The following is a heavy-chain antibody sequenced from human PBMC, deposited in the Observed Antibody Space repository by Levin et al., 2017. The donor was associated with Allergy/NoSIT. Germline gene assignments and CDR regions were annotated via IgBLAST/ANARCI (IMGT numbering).Heavy chain of an antibody. Sequence: SVKVSCKASGGTFSSYAISWVRQAPGQGLEWMGGIIPIFGTANYAQKFQGRVTITADESTSTAYMELSSLRSEDTAVYYCARGYGYYDSSGYYYGNAFDIWGQGTMVTVSS. CDR2: IIPIFGTA. CDR1: GGTFSSYA. CDR3: ARGYGYYDSSGYYYGNAFDI. D-gene: IGHD3-22*01. J-gene: IGHJ3*02. V-gene: IGHV1-69*13.